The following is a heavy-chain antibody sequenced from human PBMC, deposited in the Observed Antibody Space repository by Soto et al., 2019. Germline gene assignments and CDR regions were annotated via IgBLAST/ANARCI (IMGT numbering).Heavy chain of an antibody. Sequence: KTSETLSLTCTVSGGSISSGGYYWSWIRQHPGKGLEWIGYIYYSGSTYYNPSLKSRVTISVDTSKNQFSLKLSSVTAADTAVYYCARGTDYDGSGYYYYSLDYWGQGTLVTVSS. CDR3: ARGTDYDGSGYYYYSLDY. CDR1: GGSISSGGYY. D-gene: IGHD3-22*01. CDR2: IYYSGST. J-gene: IGHJ4*02. V-gene: IGHV4-31*03.